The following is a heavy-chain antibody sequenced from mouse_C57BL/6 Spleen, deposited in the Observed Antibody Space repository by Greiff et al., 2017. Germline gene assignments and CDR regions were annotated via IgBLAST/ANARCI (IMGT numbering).Heavy chain of an antibody. CDR1: GFTFSSYA. J-gene: IGHJ1*03. Sequence: EVQGVESGGGLVKPGGSLKLSCAASGFTFSSYAMSWVRQTPEKRLEWVATISDGGSYTYYPDNVKGRFTISRDNAKNNLYLQMSHLKSEDTAMYYCARELTGTRYFDVWGTGTTVTVSS. D-gene: IGHD4-1*01. CDR2: ISDGGSYT. CDR3: ARELTGTRYFDV. V-gene: IGHV5-4*01.